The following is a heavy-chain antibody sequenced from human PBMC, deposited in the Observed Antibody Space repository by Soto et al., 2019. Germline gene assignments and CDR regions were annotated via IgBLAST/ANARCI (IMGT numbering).Heavy chain of an antibody. CDR2: ISAYNGNT. V-gene: IGHV1-18*04. Sequence: ASVKVSCKTSGYTFTTYGVSWVRQAPGQGLEWMGWISAYNGNTNYAQKRQGRVTMTTDTSTSTAYMELRGLRSDDTAVYYCARDRYYYGSGSYYISWFDPWGQGTLVTV. J-gene: IGHJ5*02. CDR1: GYTFTTYG. D-gene: IGHD3-10*01. CDR3: ARDRYYYGSGSYYISWFDP.